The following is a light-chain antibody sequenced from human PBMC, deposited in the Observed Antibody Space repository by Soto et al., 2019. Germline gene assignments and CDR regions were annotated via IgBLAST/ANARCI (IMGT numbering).Light chain of an antibody. CDR2: AAS. Sequence: EIVLTQSPGTLSLSPGERVTLSCRASQSVSSYYLAWYQQKPGQAPRLLLYAASSRATGIPDRFSGGGSGTDFTLTISSLEPEDFAVYYCQQCGSSPWTFGQGTKVDI. CDR1: QSVSSYY. V-gene: IGKV3-20*01. J-gene: IGKJ1*01. CDR3: QQCGSSPWT.